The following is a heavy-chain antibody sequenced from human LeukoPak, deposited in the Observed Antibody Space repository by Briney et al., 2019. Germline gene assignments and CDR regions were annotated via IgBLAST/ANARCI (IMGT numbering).Heavy chain of an antibody. J-gene: IGHJ6*03. CDR2: IYTDGST. D-gene: IGHD5-12*01. CDR3: AKTGNGYDPLYYYYYMDV. V-gene: IGHV4-31*03. CDR1: GGSISSGGYY. Sequence: SQTLSLTCTVSGGSISSGGYYWSWIRQHPGKGLEWLAFIYTDGSTNYNPSLKSRVTISVDTSSNQFSLKLSSVTAADTAVYFCAKTGNGYDPLYYYYYMDVWGKGTTVTVSS.